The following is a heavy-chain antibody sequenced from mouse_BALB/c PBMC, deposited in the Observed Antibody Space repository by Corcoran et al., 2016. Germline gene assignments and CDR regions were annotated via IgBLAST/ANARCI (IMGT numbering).Heavy chain of an antibody. J-gene: IGHJ1*01. Sequence: EVQLQQSGPELVKPGASVKISCKASGYSFIGYYIHWVKQSHVKSLEWIGRFYPYNGGTLYNQHFKDQASLTVDKSSRTVYMELHSLTSEDSAIYYCARGHSSSPYYYFDVWGAGTTVTVSS. CDR2: FYPYNGGT. D-gene: IGHD1-1*01. V-gene: IGHV1-26*01. CDR3: ARGHSSSPYYYFDV. CDR1: GYSFIGYY.